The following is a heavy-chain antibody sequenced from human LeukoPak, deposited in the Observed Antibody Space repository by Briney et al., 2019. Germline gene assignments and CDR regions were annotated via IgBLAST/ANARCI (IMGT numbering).Heavy chain of an antibody. J-gene: IGHJ2*01. D-gene: IGHD5-24*01. CDR2: IYYSGST. Sequence: KTSETLSLTCTVSNYSISSGYYWGWIRQPPGKGLEWIGYIYYSGSTNYNPSLKSRVTISVDTSKNQFSLKLSSVTAADTAVYYCARGPIPQEMATIIWDWYFDLWGRGTLVTVSS. CDR1: NYSISSGYY. V-gene: IGHV4-38-2*02. CDR3: ARGPIPQEMATIIWDWYFDL.